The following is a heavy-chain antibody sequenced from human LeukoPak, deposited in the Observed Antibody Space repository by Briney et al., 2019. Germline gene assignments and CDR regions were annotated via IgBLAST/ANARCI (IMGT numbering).Heavy chain of an antibody. CDR3: AKGGFGELLISSGFDY. Sequence: GRSLRLSCAASGFTFDDYAMHCVRQAPGKGLEWVSGISWNSGSIGYADSVKGRFTISRDNAKNSLYLQMNSLRAEDTALYYCAKGGFGELLISSGFDYWGQGTLVTVSS. CDR1: GFTFDDYA. CDR2: ISWNSGSI. V-gene: IGHV3-9*01. J-gene: IGHJ4*02. D-gene: IGHD3-10*01.